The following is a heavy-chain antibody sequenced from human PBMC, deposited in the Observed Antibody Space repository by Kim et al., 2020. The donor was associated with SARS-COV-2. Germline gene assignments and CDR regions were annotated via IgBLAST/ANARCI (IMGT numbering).Heavy chain of an antibody. CDR3: ARDRGGYSGYDHPFDY. D-gene: IGHD5-12*01. V-gene: IGHV3-66*01. Sequence: GGSLRLSCAASGFTVSSNYMSWVRQAPGKGLEWVSVIYSGGSTYYADSVKGRFTISRDNSKNTLYLQMNSLRAEDTAVYYCARDRGGYSGYDHPFDYWGQATMVAVSS. CDR1: GFTVSSNY. CDR2: IYSGGST. J-gene: IGHJ4*02.